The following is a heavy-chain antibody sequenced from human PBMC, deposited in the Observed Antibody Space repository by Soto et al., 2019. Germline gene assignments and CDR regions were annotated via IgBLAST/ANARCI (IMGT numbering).Heavy chain of an antibody. V-gene: IGHV5-51*01. J-gene: IGHJ3*02. CDR1: GYSFTNYW. CDR3: PRPPYRETFKASFKI. Sequence: GESLKISCKGSGYSFTNYWIGWVRQMPGKGLEWMGIIYPGDSDIRYSPSFQGQVTISADKSISTAYLQWSSLKASDTAMYYCPRPPYRETFKASFKIWGQRTMVTVSS. D-gene: IGHD3-16*02. CDR2: IYPGDSDI.